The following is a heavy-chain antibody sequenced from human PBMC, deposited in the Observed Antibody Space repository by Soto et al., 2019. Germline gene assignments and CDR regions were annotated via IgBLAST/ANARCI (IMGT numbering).Heavy chain of an antibody. CDR2: IYPGDSDT. CDR1: GYNFNTYW. D-gene: IGHD5-12*01. Sequence: GESLKISCEGSGYNFNTYWIGWVRQMPGKGLEWLALIYPGDSDTRYSPSFEGQVTLSVDRSISTAYLQWSSLKASDTAIYYCATSTVSYVDIVSSTTRGYFDHWGQGTLVTVSS. V-gene: IGHV5-51*01. CDR3: ATSTVSYVDIVSSTTRGYFDH. J-gene: IGHJ4*02.